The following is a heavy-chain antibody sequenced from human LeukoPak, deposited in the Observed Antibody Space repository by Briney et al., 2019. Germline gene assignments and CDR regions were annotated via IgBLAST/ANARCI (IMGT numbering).Heavy chain of an antibody. V-gene: IGHV3-33*01. J-gene: IGHJ4*02. CDR2: IWYDGSNK. Sequence: GGSLRLSCAASGFTFSSYGMHWVRQAPGKGLEWVAVIWYDGSNKYYADSVEGRFTISRDNSKNTRYLQMNSLRAEDTAVYYCARDRRFQRGYSGYAYWGQGTLVTVSS. CDR3: ARDRRFQRGYSGYAY. CDR1: GFTFSSYG. D-gene: IGHD5-12*01.